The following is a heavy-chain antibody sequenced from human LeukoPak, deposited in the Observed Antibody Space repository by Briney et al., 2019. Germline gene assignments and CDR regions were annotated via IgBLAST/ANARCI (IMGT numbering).Heavy chain of an antibody. D-gene: IGHD2-2*02. CDR2: INHSGST. Sequence: PSETLSLTCAVYGGSFSGFYWSWIRQPPGKGLEWIGEINHSGSTNYNPSLKSRITISVDTSKNQFSPKLSSVTAADTAVYYCARRCSSISCYNYWGREPWSPSPQ. V-gene: IGHV4-34*01. CDR1: GGSFSGFY. CDR3: ARRCSSISCYNY. J-gene: IGHJ4*02.